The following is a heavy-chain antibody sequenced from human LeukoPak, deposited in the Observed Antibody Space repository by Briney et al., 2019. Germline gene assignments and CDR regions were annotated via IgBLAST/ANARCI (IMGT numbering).Heavy chain of an antibody. Sequence: GRSLRLSCAASGFVFSSYSMNWVRQAAGQRLEWVSSISSSSSDIYYADTVKGRFTISRDNAKNSLYLQMNSLRAEDTAVYYCARDHGFEFDYWGQGTLVTVSS. J-gene: IGHJ4*02. CDR3: ARDHGFEFDY. CDR2: ISSSSSDI. D-gene: IGHD3-3*01. V-gene: IGHV3-21*01. CDR1: GFVFSSYS.